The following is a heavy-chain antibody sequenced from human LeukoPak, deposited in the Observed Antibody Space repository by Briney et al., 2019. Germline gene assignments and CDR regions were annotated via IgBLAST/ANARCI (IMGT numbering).Heavy chain of an antibody. CDR2: IIPILGIA. D-gene: IGHD3-22*01. J-gene: IGHJ4*02. Sequence: ASVKVSCRASGGTFSSYAISWVRQAPGQGLEWMGRIIPILGIANYAQKFQGRVTITADKSTSTAYMELSSLRSEDTAVYYCARGSDEQGYYYDSSGYNYWGQGTLVTVSS. CDR3: ARGSDEQGYYYDSSGYNY. V-gene: IGHV1-69*04. CDR1: GGTFSSYA.